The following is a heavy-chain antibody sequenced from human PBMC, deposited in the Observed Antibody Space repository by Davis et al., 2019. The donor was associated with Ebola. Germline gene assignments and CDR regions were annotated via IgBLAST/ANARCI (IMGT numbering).Heavy chain of an antibody. CDR2: ISYDGSNK. D-gene: IGHD5-18*01. J-gene: IGHJ4*02. CDR3: TRHLLTAFDY. CDR1: GFTYNSYA. V-gene: IGHV3-30-3*01. Sequence: GESLKISCAASGFTYNSYAMHWVRQAPGKGLEWVAVISYDGSNKYYADSVKGRFTISRDNSRNTLYLHMNSLRADDTAVYYCTRHLLTAFDYWGQGTLVTVSS.